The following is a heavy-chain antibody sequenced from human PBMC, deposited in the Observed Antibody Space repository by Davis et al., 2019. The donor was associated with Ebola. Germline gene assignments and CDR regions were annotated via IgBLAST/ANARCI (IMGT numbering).Heavy chain of an antibody. Sequence: GESLRLSCAASGFTFSPHWMHWVRQAPGKGLVWVARIRSDESYTTYADSVKGRFTISRDDAKNTLYLQMDSLRAEDTAVYFCARGGIRSLDHWGQGTLVTVSS. CDR1: GFTFSPHW. CDR2: IRSDESYT. V-gene: IGHV3-74*01. CDR3: ARGGIRSLDH. D-gene: IGHD3-3*01. J-gene: IGHJ4*02.